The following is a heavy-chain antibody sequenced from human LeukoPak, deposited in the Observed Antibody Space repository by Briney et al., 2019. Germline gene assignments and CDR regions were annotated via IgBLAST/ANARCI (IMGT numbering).Heavy chain of an antibody. V-gene: IGHV1-18*01. D-gene: IGHD6-13*01. Sequence: ASVKVSCKASGYTFSSFGLSWVRQAPGQGLEWMGWISPSNGNTNYAESLQGSISMTADTSTNTAYMELRSLTSDDTAFYYCARDVATAERESQPFHPRGQGTLVTVSS. CDR3: ARDVATAERESQPFHP. J-gene: IGHJ5*02. CDR1: GYTFSSFG. CDR2: ISPSNGNT.